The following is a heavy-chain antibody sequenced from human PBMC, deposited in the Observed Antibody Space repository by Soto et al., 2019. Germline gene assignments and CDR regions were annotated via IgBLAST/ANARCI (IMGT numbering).Heavy chain of an antibody. J-gene: IGHJ4*02. D-gene: IGHD6-13*01. V-gene: IGHV5-10-1*01. CDR1: GYSFTNYL. CDR3: ARLHIAAGGTRDC. CDR2: IDPRDSYT. Sequence: PGESLKISCKGSGYSFTNYLIGWVRQMPDKGLEWMGRIDPRDSYTNYSPSFQGHVTISIDKSINTAYLQWSSLKASDTAMYYCARLHIAAGGTRDCWGQGTPVTVSS.